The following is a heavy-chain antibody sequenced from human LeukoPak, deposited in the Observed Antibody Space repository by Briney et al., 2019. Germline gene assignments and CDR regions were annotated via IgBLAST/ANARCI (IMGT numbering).Heavy chain of an antibody. J-gene: IGHJ5*02. D-gene: IGHD6-19*01. CDR1: GGSISSYY. CDR2: IYTSGST. Sequence: PSETLSLTCTVSGGSISSYYWSWIRQPPGKGLEWVGRIYTSGSTNYNPSLKSRVTISVDTSKNQFSLKLSSVTAADTAVYYCARSSSSGGGFRFDPWGQGTLVTVSS. CDR3: ARSSSSGGGFRFDP. V-gene: IGHV4-4*07.